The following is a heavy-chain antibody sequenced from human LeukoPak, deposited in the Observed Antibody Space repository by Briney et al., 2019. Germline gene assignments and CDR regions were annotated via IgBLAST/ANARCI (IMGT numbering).Heavy chain of an antibody. J-gene: IGHJ4*02. CDR2: IHYSGNT. V-gene: IGHV4-61*01. CDR1: GGSVSSGNYY. Sequence: PSETLSLTCTVSGGSVSSGNYYWSWIRQPTGKGLQWVGYIHYSGNTNYNPSLKTRVTISVDTSKDQFSLKLSSVTAADTAVYYCARDVDGYNYYDYWGQGTLVTVSS. D-gene: IGHD5-24*01. CDR3: ARDVDGYNYYDY.